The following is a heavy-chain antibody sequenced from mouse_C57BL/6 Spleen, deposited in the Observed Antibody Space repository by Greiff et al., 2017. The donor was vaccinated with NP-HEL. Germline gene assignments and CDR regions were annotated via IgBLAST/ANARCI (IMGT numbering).Heavy chain of an antibody. CDR1: GFTFSNYW. V-gene: IGHV6-3*01. CDR2: IRLKSDNYAT. Sequence: EVKVEESGGGLVQPGGSMKLSCVASGFTFSNYWMNWVRQSPEKGLEWVAQIRLKSDNYATHYAESVKGRFTISRDDSKSSVYLQMNNLRAEDTGIYYCTRWSLMDYWGQGTSVTVSS. D-gene: IGHD2-3*01. J-gene: IGHJ4*01. CDR3: TRWSLMDY.